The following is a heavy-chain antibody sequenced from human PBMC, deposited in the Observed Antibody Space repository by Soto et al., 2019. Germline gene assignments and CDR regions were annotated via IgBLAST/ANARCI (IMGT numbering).Heavy chain of an antibody. V-gene: IGHV4-59*01. CDR2: IYYSGST. CDR1: GGSISSYY. CDR3: ARGNYDYVWGSYRYYYYYGMDV. D-gene: IGHD3-16*02. J-gene: IGHJ6*02. Sequence: SETLSLTCTVSGGSISSYYWSWIRQPPGKGLEWIGYIYYSGSTNYNPSLKSRVTISVDTSKNQFSLKLSSVTAADTDVYYCARGNYDYVWGSYRYYYYYGMDVWGQGTTVTVSS.